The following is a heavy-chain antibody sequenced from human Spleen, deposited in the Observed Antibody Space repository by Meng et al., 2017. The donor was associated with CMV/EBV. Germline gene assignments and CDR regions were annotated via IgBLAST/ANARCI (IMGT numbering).Heavy chain of an antibody. V-gene: IGHV4-39*07. Sequence: QLQQPGSGPGLVKPSETLSLTCTVSGGSISRSSYYWGWIRQPPGKGLEWIGSIYYSGSTYYNPSLKSRVTISVDTSKNQFSLKLSSVTAADTAVYYCARDSLRDGTPFDYWGQGTLVTVSS. CDR3: ARDSLRDGTPFDY. J-gene: IGHJ4*02. CDR1: GGSISRSSYY. D-gene: IGHD5-24*01. CDR2: IYYSGST.